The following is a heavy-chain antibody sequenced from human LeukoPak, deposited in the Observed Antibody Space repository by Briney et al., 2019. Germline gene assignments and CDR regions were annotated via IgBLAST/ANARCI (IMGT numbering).Heavy chain of an antibody. V-gene: IGHV4-39*07. D-gene: IGHD6-6*01. Sequence: PSETLSLTCTVSGGSISSSSYYWGWIRQPPGKGLEWIGSIYYSGSTYSNPSLKSRVTISVDTSKNQFSLKLSSVTAADTAVYYCARVRSSSIEYYFDYWGQGTLVTVSS. J-gene: IGHJ4*02. CDR3: ARVRSSSIEYYFDY. CDR2: IYYSGST. CDR1: GGSISSSSYY.